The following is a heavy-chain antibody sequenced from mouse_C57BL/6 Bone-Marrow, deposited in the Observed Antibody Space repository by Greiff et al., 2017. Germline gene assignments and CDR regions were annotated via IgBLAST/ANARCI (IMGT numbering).Heavy chain of an antibody. CDR1: GYTFTSYW. CDR3: AISGYGKYRAYAMDY. D-gene: IGHD2-1*01. V-gene: IGHV1-74*01. CDR2: IHPSDSDT. Sequence: QVQLQQPGAELVKPGASVKVSCKASGYTFTSYWMHWVKPRPGQGLEWIGRIHPSDSDTNYNQKFKGKATLTVDKSSSTAYMQLSSLTAEDSAVYYWAISGYGKYRAYAMDYWGQGTSVTVAS. J-gene: IGHJ4*01.